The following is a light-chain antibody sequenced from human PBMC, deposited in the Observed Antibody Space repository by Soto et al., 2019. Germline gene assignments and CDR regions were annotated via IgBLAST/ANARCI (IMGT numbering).Light chain of an antibody. V-gene: IGKV3-11*01. CDR3: QQRFNWWT. J-gene: IGKJ1*01. Sequence: EIVLTQSPASLSLSPGEKATLSCRASQSVGRDLAWYQQKPGQAPRLLIYDASNRATGSPARFSGSGSGTDFTLTISSLEPEDFAFYYCQQRFNWWTFGQGTKV. CDR1: QSVGRD. CDR2: DAS.